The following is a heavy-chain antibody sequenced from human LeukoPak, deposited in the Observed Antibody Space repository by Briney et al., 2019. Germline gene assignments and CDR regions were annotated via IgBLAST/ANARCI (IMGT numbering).Heavy chain of an antibody. D-gene: IGHD6-25*01. CDR3: ARDRGRYYMDV. CDR1: GFTFSSYD. CDR2: IGTAGDI. J-gene: IGHJ6*03. V-gene: IGHV3-13*01. Sequence: GGSLRLSCAASGFTFSSYDMHWVRQATGKGLEWVSGIGTAGDIYYSGSVKGRFTISRENAKSSLYLQMKSLRARDTAVYYCARDRGRYYMDVWGKGTTVTISS.